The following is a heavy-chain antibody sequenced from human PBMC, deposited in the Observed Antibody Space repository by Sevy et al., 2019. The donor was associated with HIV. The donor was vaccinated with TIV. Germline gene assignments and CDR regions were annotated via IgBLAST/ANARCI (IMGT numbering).Heavy chain of an antibody. Sequence: ASVKVSCKASGYTFTSYAMHWVRQAPGQRLEWMGWINAGNGNTKYSQKFQGRVTITRDTSASTAYMEPSSLRSEDTAVYYCARVPSDFWSGYNYWGQGTLVTVSS. CDR1: GYTFTSYA. V-gene: IGHV1-3*01. J-gene: IGHJ4*02. CDR3: ARVPSDFWSGYNY. D-gene: IGHD3-3*01. CDR2: INAGNGNT.